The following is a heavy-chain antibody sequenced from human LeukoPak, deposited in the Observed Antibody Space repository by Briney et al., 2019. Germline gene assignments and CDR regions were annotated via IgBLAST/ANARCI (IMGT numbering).Heavy chain of an antibody. CDR1: GCSISSYY. CDR3: ARGGPVGSWFDP. CDR2: IYYSGST. D-gene: IGHD1-26*01. V-gene: IGHV4-59*01. Sequence: SETLSLTCTVSGCSISSYYWSWIRRPPGKGLEWIGYIYYSGSTKYNPSLKSRVTISVDMSKNQFSLKPSSVTAPDTAVYYCARGGPVGSWFDPWGQGTLVSVSS. J-gene: IGHJ5*02.